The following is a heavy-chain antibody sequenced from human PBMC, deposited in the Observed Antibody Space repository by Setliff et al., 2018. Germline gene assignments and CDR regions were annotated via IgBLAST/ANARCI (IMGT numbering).Heavy chain of an antibody. J-gene: IGHJ4*02. D-gene: IGHD2-15*01. CDR3: ARTCSGSGCYAGLES. CDR2: IDEGGGDT. Sequence: PGGSLRLSCAASGFTFSSHWMHWVRQAPGKGLVWVSRIDEGGGDTTYADSVKGRFTISRDNSKNTLYLQMNSLRPEDTAVYYCARTCSGSGCYAGLESWGQGTPVTVSS. CDR1: GFTFSSHW. V-gene: IGHV3-74*01.